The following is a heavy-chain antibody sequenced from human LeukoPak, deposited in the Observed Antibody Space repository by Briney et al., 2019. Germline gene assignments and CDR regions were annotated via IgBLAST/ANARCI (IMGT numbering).Heavy chain of an antibody. CDR1: GGSFSGYY. CDR2: INHSGST. CDR3: ARDRHLVDAFDI. D-gene: IGHD3-3*02. V-gene: IGHV4-34*01. Sequence: SETLSLTCAVYGGSFSGYYWSWIRQPPGKGLEWIGEINHSGSTNYNPSLKSRVTISVDTSKNQFSLKLSSVTAADTAVYYCARDRHLVDAFDIWGQGTMVTVPS. J-gene: IGHJ3*02.